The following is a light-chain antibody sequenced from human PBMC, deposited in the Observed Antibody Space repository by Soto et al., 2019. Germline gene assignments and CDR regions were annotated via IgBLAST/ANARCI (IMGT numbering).Light chain of an antibody. J-gene: IGLJ3*02. V-gene: IGLV2-23*01. CDR2: EGS. Sequence: QSALTQPASVSGSPGQSITISCTGTSSDIGSYKLVSWYQQHPGKAPKLMIYEGSERPSGLSSRFSGSKSGNTASLPISGLQAEDEADYYCCSYAGNSNWVFGGGTKLNVL. CDR3: CSYAGNSNWV. CDR1: SSDIGSYKL.